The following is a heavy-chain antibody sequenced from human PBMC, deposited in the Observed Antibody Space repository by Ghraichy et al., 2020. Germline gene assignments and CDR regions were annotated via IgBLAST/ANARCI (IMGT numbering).Heavy chain of an antibody. Sequence: SETLSLTCAVYGGSFSGYYWSWIRQPPGKGLEWIGEINHSGSTNYNPSLKSRVTISVDTSKNQFSLKLSSVTAADTAVYYCARVSRPLRAHYYFDYWGQGTLVTVSS. V-gene: IGHV4-34*01. CDR1: GGSFSGYY. CDR2: INHSGST. D-gene: IGHD3-16*01. CDR3: ARVSRPLRAHYYFDY. J-gene: IGHJ4*02.